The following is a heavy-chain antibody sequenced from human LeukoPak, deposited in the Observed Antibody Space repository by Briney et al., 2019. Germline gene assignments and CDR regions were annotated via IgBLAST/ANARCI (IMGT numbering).Heavy chain of an antibody. V-gene: IGHV4-59*01. CDR3: ARRYCSSTSCYFHFDY. CDR2: IYYSGST. Sequence: ASETLSLTCTVSGGPISSYYWSWIRQPPGKGLEWIGYIYYSGSTNYNPSLKSRVTISVDTSKNQFSLKLSSVTAADTAVYYCARRYCSSTSCYFHFDYWGQGTLVTVSS. D-gene: IGHD2-2*01. J-gene: IGHJ4*02. CDR1: GGPISSYY.